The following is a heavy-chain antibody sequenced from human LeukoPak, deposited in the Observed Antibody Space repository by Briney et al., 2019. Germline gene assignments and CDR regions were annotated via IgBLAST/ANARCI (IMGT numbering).Heavy chain of an antibody. CDR2: ISRSGST. CDR1: GASVSSSDW. CDR3: ARRGGNYYEDV. D-gene: IGHD3-22*01. J-gene: IGHJ6*04. V-gene: IGHV4-4*02. Sequence: SETLSLTCAVSGASVSSSDWWTWVRQSPGKGLEWIGEISRSGSTNYNPSLKSRVTVSVDQSTKQFSLKLSSVTAADTAVYYCARRGGNYYEDVWGKGTTVTVSS.